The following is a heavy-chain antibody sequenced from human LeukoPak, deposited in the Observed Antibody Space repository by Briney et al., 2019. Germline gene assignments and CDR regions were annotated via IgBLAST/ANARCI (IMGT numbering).Heavy chain of an antibody. CDR3: ARGSASYHFDY. V-gene: IGHV5-51*01. J-gene: IGHJ4*02. Sequence: GESLKISCKGSGYSFTSYWIGWVRQMPGKGLEWMGMIYPGDSDTKYSPSFQGQVTISADKSINTAYLQWSSLKASDTAMYYCARGSASYHFDYWGQGTLVTVSS. CDR2: IYPGDSDT. CDR1: GYSFTSYW. D-gene: IGHD3-10*01.